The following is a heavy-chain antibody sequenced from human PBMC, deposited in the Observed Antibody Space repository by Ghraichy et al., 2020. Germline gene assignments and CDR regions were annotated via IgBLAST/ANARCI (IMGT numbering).Heavy chain of an antibody. Sequence: GESLNISCKGSGYDFTKYRIGWVRQMPGKGPEWMGMMYPDDSDTRYSPSIQGQVTISADNSISTAYLQWSSLKASDTAMYYCARHRAYCTTTSCPIEYWGQGTLVTVSS. J-gene: IGHJ4*02. CDR3: ARHRAYCTTTSCPIEY. CDR1: GYDFTKYR. V-gene: IGHV5-51*01. CDR2: MYPDDSDT. D-gene: IGHD2-2*01.